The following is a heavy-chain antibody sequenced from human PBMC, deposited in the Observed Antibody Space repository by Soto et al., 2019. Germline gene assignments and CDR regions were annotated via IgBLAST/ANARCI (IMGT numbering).Heavy chain of an antibody. D-gene: IGHD5-18*01. J-gene: IGHJ4*02. V-gene: IGHV3-21*01. CDR3: ARDLGGGVQLWVFDY. CDR2: ISSSSSYI. Sequence: GGSLRLSCAASGFTFSSYSMNWVRQAPGKGLEWVSSISSSSSYIYYADSVKGRFTISRDNAKNSLYLQMNSLRAEDTAVYYCARDLGGGVQLWVFDYWGQGTLVTVSS. CDR1: GFTFSSYS.